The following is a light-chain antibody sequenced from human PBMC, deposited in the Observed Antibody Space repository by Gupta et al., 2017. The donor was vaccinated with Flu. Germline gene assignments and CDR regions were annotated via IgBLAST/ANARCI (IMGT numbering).Light chain of an antibody. V-gene: IGKV2-30*01. CDR3: MQGTHWPWT. Sequence: DGVMTQSPLSLPATLGQPASISCRSSQSLVSSDGNTFLEWYQQRTGQSPGQSLRRLIYKVSNRDSGVPDRFSGSGSGTDFTLKISRVEAEDVGVYYCMQGTHWPWTFGQGTKVEIK. CDR2: KVS. CDR1: QSLVSSDGNTF. J-gene: IGKJ1*01.